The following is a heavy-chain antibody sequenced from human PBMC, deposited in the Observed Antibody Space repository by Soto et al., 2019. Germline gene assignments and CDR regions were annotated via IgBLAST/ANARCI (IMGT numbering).Heavy chain of an antibody. CDR1: GYTFTTYG. CDR3: ARGRYGDY. CDR2: IGARNDNT. D-gene: IGHD1-1*01. J-gene: IGHJ4*02. Sequence: QVHLVQSGAEVRKPGASVKVSCKGSGYTFTTYGITWVRQAPGQGLEWMGWIGARNDNTNYAQKVQGRVTVTRDTSTSTAYMELRNLRSDDTAVYYCARGRYGDYWGQGALVTVSS. V-gene: IGHV1-18*01.